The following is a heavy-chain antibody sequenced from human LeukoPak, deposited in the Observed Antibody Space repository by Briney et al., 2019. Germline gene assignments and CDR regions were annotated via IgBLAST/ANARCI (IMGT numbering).Heavy chain of an antibody. V-gene: IGHV3-11*01. CDR1: GFNFTDYY. J-gene: IGHJ4*02. Sequence: GSLRLSCAASGFNFTDYYMTWLRQVPGKGLECVSYITSSSNTIYYADSVKGRFTISRDNAKNSLYLQMNSLRAEDTAVYYCARDAEGPARSSFDYWGQGTLVTVSS. D-gene: IGHD2-2*01. CDR2: ITSSSNTI. CDR3: ARDAEGPARSSFDY.